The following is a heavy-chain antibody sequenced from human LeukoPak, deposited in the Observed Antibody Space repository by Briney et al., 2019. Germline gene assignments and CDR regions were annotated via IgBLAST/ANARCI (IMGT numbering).Heavy chain of an antibody. CDR2: IYYSGST. CDR3: ARHANQWLAPDY. V-gene: IGHV4-59*08. CDR1: GAPISSYY. D-gene: IGHD6-19*01. J-gene: IGHJ4*02. Sequence: SETLSLTCTVSGAPISSYYRTWIRQPPGKGLKWIGYIYYSGSTNYNPSLKSRVTISVDTSKNQFSLKLSSVTAADTAVYYCARHANQWLAPDYWGQGTLVTVSS.